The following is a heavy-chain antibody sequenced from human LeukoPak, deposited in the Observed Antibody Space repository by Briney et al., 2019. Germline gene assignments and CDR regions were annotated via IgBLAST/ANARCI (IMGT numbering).Heavy chain of an antibody. Sequence: SETLSLTCTVSGGSISSSSYYWGWIRQPPGKGLEWIGSIYYSGSTYYNPSLKSRVTISVDTSKNQFSLKLSSVTAADTAVYYCARRDYYFDYWGQGTLVTVSS. J-gene: IGHJ4*02. CDR3: ARRDYYFDY. V-gene: IGHV4-39*07. CDR1: GGSISSSSYY. CDR2: IYYSGST.